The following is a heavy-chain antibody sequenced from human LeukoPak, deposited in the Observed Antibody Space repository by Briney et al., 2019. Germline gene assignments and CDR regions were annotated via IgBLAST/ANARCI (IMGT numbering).Heavy chain of an antibody. V-gene: IGHV4-34*01. Sequence: SETLSLTCAVYGGSFSGYYWSWIRQPPGKGLKWIGEINHSGITYYNPSLKNRVTISVDTSKNQFSLRVNSVTAADTAMYYCARGHSSVVTAIPYYFDYWGRGTLVTVSS. D-gene: IGHD2-21*02. CDR1: GGSFSGYY. CDR3: ARGHSSVVTAIPYYFDY. J-gene: IGHJ4*02. CDR2: INHSGIT.